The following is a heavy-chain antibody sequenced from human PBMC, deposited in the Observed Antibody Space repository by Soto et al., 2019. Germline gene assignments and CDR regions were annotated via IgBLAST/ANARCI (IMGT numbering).Heavy chain of an antibody. CDR3: AREGSMITLDV. CDR2: INGGNGNT. D-gene: IGHD3-22*01. J-gene: IGHJ6*02. Sequence: QVQIVQSGAEVKKPGASVKVSCKASGYTFTSYATHWVRQAPGQRLEWMGWINGGNGNTRYSQQFQGRVTITRDTSASTAYMELSSLRSEDTAVYYCAREGSMITLDVWGQGTTVTVSS. CDR1: GYTFTSYA. V-gene: IGHV1-3*01.